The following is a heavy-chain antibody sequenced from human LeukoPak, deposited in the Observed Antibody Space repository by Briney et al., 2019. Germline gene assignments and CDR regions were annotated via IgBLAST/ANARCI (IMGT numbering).Heavy chain of an antibody. CDR3: ARLVPAADYSNYAFDY. J-gene: IGHJ4*02. V-gene: IGHV1-69*05. CDR2: IIPIFGTA. CDR1: GGTFSSYA. D-gene: IGHD4-11*01. Sequence: ASVKVSCKASGGTFSSYAISWVRQAPGQGLEWMGGIIPIFGTANYAQKFQGRVTITTDESTSTAYMELSSLRSEDTAVYYCARLVPAADYSNYAFDYWGQGTLVTVSS.